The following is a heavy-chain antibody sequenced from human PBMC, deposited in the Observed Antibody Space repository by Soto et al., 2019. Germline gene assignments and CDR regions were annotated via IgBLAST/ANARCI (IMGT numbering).Heavy chain of an antibody. D-gene: IGHD4-17*01. V-gene: IGHV3-66*01. CDR2: IYSGGST. CDR1: GFTVSSNY. J-gene: IGHJ3*02. Sequence: GGSLRLSCAASGFTVSSNYMSWVRQAPGKGLEWVSVIYSGGSTYYADSVKGGFTISRDNSKNTLYLQMNSLRAEDTAVYYCAGVRLRLESDAFDIWGQGTMVTVSS. CDR3: AGVRLRLESDAFDI.